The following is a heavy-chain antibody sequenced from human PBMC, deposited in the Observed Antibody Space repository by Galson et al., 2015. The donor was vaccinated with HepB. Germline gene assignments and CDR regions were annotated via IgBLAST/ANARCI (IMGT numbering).Heavy chain of an antibody. Sequence: SVKVSCKASGGTFSSYTFSWVRQAPGQGLEWMGRIIPILGIANYAQKFQGRVTITADKSTSTAYMELRSLRSEDTALYYCARHPTQYYYDTSGYHPLEYWGQGSLVTVSS. CDR2: IIPILGIA. CDR3: ARHPTQYYYDTSGYHPLEY. D-gene: IGHD3-22*01. J-gene: IGHJ4*02. V-gene: IGHV1-69*02. CDR1: GGTFSSYT.